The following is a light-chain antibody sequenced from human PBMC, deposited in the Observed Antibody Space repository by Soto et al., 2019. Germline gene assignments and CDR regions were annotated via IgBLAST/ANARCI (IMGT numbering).Light chain of an antibody. V-gene: IGKV3-15*01. CDR3: QQYNNWPLWT. Sequence: ILMTQSPATLSVSPGERATLSCRASQSVSNNLAWYQQKPGQAPRLLIYDASTRATGIPARFSGSGSGTEFPLTISGLQSEDFAVYYCQQYNNWPLWTFGQGTKVEIK. CDR2: DAS. J-gene: IGKJ1*01. CDR1: QSVSNN.